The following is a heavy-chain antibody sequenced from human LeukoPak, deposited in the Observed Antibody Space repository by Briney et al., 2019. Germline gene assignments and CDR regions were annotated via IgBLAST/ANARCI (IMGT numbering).Heavy chain of an antibody. Sequence: GGSLRLSCTASGFSFSNFGMHWVRQAPGKGLEWVAVIWYDGSEKYYVDSVKGRFTVSRDNSKTTVYLQMNSLRVEDTAVYYCARDRGWPAVHFDLWGQGTLVTASS. V-gene: IGHV3-33*01. CDR2: IWYDGSEK. CDR3: ARDRGWPAVHFDL. J-gene: IGHJ4*02. CDR1: GFSFSNFG. D-gene: IGHD2-15*01.